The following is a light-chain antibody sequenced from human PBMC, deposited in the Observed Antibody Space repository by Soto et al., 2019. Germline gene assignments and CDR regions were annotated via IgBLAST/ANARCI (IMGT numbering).Light chain of an antibody. CDR1: QTVSSTY. CDR3: QQYGSTPYT. J-gene: IGKJ2*01. Sequence: EIVLTQSPGTLSLSPGERATLSCRASQTVSSTYLAWYQQKPGQAPRLLIYDASSRATGIPDRFSGSGSGTDLTLTISRLEPEDFAVYYCQQYGSTPYTFGQGTKLDIK. V-gene: IGKV3-20*01. CDR2: DAS.